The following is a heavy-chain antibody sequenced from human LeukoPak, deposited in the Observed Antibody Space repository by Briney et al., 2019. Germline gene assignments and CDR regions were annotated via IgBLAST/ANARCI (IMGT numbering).Heavy chain of an antibody. CDR2: IYPGDSDT. Sequence: GESLKISCKGSGYSFTSYWIGWVRQMPGKGLEWMGIIYPGDSDTRYSPSFQGQVTISADKSISPAYLQWSSLKASDTAMYYCARHTNYYYYYMDVWGKGTTVTVSS. D-gene: IGHD2-2*01. V-gene: IGHV5-51*01. CDR3: ARHTNYYYYYMDV. CDR1: GYSFTSYW. J-gene: IGHJ6*03.